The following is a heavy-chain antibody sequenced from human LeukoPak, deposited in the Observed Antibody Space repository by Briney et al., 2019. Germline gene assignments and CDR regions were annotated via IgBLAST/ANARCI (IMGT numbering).Heavy chain of an antibody. Sequence: PSETLSLTCAVSGGSISSSNWWNWVRQPPGKGLEWIGQIYHSGSTNYNPSLKTRVTISVDKSKSQFSLNLTSVTAADTAVYYCARNEHYDSWSGYLGYFDYWGQGTLVTVSS. CDR1: GGSISSSNW. CDR2: IYHSGST. D-gene: IGHD3-3*01. CDR3: ARNEHYDSWSGYLGYFDY. V-gene: IGHV4-4*02. J-gene: IGHJ4*02.